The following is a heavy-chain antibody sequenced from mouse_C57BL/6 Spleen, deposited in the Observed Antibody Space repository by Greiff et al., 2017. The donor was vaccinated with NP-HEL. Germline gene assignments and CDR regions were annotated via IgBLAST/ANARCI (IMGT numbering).Heavy chain of an antibody. D-gene: IGHD1-1*01. CDR1: GYAFSSYW. V-gene: IGHV1-80*01. CDR3: ARMGVTTVVATRYFDV. J-gene: IGHJ1*03. Sequence: QVQLKQSGAELVKPGASVKISCKASGYAFSSYWMNWVKQRPGKGLEWIGQIYPGDGDTNYNGKFKGKATLTADKSSSTAYMQLSSLTSEDSAVYFCARMGVTTVVATRYFDVWGTGTTVTVSS. CDR2: IYPGDGDT.